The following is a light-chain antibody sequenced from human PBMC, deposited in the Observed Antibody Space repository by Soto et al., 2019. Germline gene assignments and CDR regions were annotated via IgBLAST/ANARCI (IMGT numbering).Light chain of an antibody. CDR2: GAS. V-gene: IGKV3-20*01. Sequence: EIVLTQSPGTLSLSPGDRATLSCRASQSLSSRYLAWYRQTPGQAPRLLIYGASNRATGIPDRFSGSGSGTNFTLTISRLEPGDFAVYYCQQYSSSPPTFGGGTKVEIK. CDR3: QQYSSSPPT. J-gene: IGKJ4*02. CDR1: QSLSSRY.